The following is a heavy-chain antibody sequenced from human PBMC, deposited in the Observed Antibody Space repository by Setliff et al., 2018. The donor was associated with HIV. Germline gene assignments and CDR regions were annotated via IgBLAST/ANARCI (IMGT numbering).Heavy chain of an antibody. CDR3: ARGGGYDRSGYYPFDY. J-gene: IGHJ4*02. CDR2: INHSGST. V-gene: IGHV4-34*01. Sequence: TLSLTCAVYGGSLSGYHWSWIRQSPEKGLEWIGEINHSGSTNYNPSLKSRVTMSVDTSKNQFSLKLSSVTAADTAVYYCARGGGYDRSGYYPFDYWGQGTPVTVS. D-gene: IGHD3-22*01. CDR1: GGSLSGYH.